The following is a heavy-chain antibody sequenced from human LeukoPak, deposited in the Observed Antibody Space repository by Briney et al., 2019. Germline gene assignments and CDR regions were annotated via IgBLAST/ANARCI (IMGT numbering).Heavy chain of an antibody. D-gene: IGHD1-7*01. CDR2: IYYSGST. CDR1: GSXISSYY. V-gene: IGHV4-59*08. CDR3: ARRAWNYAFIDY. J-gene: IGHJ4*02. Sequence: PSETLSLTCTVSGSXISSYYWSWIRQPPGKGLEWIGYIYYSGSTNYNPSLKSRVTISVDTSKNQFSLKLSSVTAADTAVYYCARRAWNYAFIDYWGQGTLVTVSS.